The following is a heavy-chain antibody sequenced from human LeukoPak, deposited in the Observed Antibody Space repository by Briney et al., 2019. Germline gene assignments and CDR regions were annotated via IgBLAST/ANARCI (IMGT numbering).Heavy chain of an antibody. Sequence: GESLRISCKDSGYSFTSHWISWVRQMPGKGLEWMGRIDPSDSYTKYSPSFQGHVTISADKSISTAYLQWSSLKASDTAIYYCARRALNYDAFDIWGQGTMVTVSS. J-gene: IGHJ3*02. CDR2: IDPSDSYT. V-gene: IGHV5-10-1*01. CDR3: ARRALNYDAFDI. D-gene: IGHD1-7*01. CDR1: GYSFTSHW.